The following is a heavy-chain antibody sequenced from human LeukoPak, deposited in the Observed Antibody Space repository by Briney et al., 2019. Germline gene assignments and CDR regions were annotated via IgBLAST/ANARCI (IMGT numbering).Heavy chain of an antibody. CDR2: IYYSGNT. Sequence: PSQTLSLTCTVSGGSISSGDSYWSWIRQSPGKGLEWIGYIYYSGNTYYNPSLKSRVTISVDTSNNQFSLKLNSMTAADTAVYYCARAPGSSSWFGYDGYWGQGTLVTVSS. D-gene: IGHD6-13*01. J-gene: IGHJ4*02. CDR3: ARAPGSSSWFGYDGY. V-gene: IGHV4-30-4*01. CDR1: GGSISSGDSY.